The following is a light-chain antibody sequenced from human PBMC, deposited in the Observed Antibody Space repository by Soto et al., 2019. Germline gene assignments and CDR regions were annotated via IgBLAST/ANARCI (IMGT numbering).Light chain of an antibody. CDR2: GTS. V-gene: IGKV3-20*01. CDR3: QQYGTSAIP. Sequence: EVGMTQSPATLSGSPGEKATLSCRASQSVNSNLAWYQQKAGQAPRLLIYGTSTRAAGIPDRFSGDGSGTDFTLTISRLEPEDFAVYYCQQYGTSAIPFGQGTRPAIK. CDR1: QSVNSN. J-gene: IGKJ5*01.